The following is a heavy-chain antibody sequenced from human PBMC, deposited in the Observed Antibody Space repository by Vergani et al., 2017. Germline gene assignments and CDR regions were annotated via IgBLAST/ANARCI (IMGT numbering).Heavy chain of an antibody. CDR2: IIPIFGTA. CDR1: GGTFSSYA. D-gene: IGHD2-2*01. CDR3: AGDPEGYCSSTSCYENWFDP. J-gene: IGHJ5*02. V-gene: IGHV1-69*06. Sequence: QVQLVQSGAEVKKPGSSVKVSCKASGGTFSSYAISWVRQAPGQGLEWMGGIIPIFGTANYAQKFQGRVTITADKSTSTAYMELSSLRSADTAVYYCAGDPEGYCSSTSCYENWFDPWGQGTLVTVSS.